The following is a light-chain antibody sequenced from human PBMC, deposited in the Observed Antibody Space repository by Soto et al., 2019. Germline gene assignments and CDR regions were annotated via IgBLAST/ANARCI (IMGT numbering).Light chain of an antibody. J-gene: IGLJ2*01. CDR3: KSYVGDNTVV. CDR1: SSDVGGYNY. CDR2: EVS. V-gene: IGLV2-8*01. Sequence: QSALTQPPSASGSPGQSVTISCTGTSSDVGGYNYVSWYQQHPGNAPKLIIYEVSKRPSGVPDRFSGSKSGNTASLTVSGLQADDEADYYCKSYVGDNTVVFGGGTKLTVL.